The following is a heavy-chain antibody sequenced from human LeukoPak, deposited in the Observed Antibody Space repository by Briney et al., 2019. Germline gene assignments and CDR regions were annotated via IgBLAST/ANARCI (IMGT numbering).Heavy chain of an antibody. J-gene: IGHJ4*02. CDR2: INNDGSII. CDR3: ARGPSVLGAIDN. CDR1: GFIFSRYW. D-gene: IGHD3-10*01. Sequence: GRSLRLSCAASGFIFSRYWMHWVRQAPGKELVWVSRINNDGSIINTADSVKGRFTISRDNAKDMLYLQMGSLRAEVTAIYYCARGPSVLGAIDNWGEGTLVAVSS. V-gene: IGHV3-74*01.